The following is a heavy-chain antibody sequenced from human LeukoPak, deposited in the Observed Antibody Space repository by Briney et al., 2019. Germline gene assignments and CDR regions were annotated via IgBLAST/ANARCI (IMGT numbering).Heavy chain of an antibody. CDR3: ARGPRITMIVVAIGHY. CDR2: INPSGGST. Sequence: ASVKVSCKASGYTFTSYYIHWVRQAPGQGLQWMGIINPSGGSTSYAQKFQGRVTMTRDTSTSTVYMELSSLRSEDTAVYYCARGPRITMIVVAIGHYWGQGTLVTVSS. V-gene: IGHV1-46*01. CDR1: GYTFTSYY. D-gene: IGHD3-22*01. J-gene: IGHJ4*02.